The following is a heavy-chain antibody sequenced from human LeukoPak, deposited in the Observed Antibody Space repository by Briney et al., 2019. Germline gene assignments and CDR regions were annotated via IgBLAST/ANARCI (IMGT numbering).Heavy chain of an antibody. CDR3: VRGYRQWDPFDY. D-gene: IGHD5-18*01. V-gene: IGHV3-74*01. J-gene: IGHJ4*02. CDR1: GFIFSGYW. Sequence: PGGSLRLSCAASGFIFSGYWMHWVRQAPGKGLVWVSRINTDGSSTSYADSVKGRFTISRDNAKNTLYLQKNSLRAEDTAVYYCVRGYRQWDPFDYWGQGTLVTVSS. CDR2: INTDGSST.